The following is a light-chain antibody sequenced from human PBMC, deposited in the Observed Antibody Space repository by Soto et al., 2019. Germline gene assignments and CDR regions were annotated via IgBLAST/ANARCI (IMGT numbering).Light chain of an antibody. CDR3: CSYAGSSTLVV. V-gene: IGLV2-23*01. J-gene: IGLJ2*01. CDR2: EGS. Sequence: QSVLTQPASVSGSPGQSITISCTGTSSDVGSYNLVSWYQQHPGKAPKLMIYEGSKRPSGVSNRFSGSKSGNTASLTISGLQAEDEADYYCCSYAGSSTLVVFGGGTKLNVL. CDR1: SSDVGSYNL.